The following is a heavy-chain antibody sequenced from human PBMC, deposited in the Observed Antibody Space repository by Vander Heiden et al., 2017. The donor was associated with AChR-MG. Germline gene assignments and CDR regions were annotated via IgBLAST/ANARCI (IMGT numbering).Heavy chain of an antibody. V-gene: IGHV3-48*01. Sequence: VQLVESGGGLVQPGGYLRLSCAASGSTFSSYTMNGVRQAPGKGLEWVSYISSSSSTIYYADSVKGRFTISRDKAKNSLYLQMNSLRAEDTAVYYCARDEVAGIDYWGQGTLVTVSS. J-gene: IGHJ4*02. D-gene: IGHD6-19*01. CDR1: GSTFSSYT. CDR2: ISSSSSTI. CDR3: ARDEVAGIDY.